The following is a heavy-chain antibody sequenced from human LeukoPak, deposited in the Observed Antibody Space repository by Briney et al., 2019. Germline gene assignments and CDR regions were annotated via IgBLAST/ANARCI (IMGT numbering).Heavy chain of an antibody. D-gene: IGHD3-16*01. J-gene: IGHJ3*01. CDR3: AHIMITYGGVLRDDAFDV. CDR2: IYWDNDK. Sequence: SGPALVNTTQTLTLTCTFSGFSLITSGVGVGWIRQSPGKALEWVAIIYWDNDKRYSPYLRNRLTIAKDTSNNQVVLVMTNMDPVDTATYFCAHIMITYGGVLRDDAFDVWGPGTVVTVSP. V-gene: IGHV2-5*02. CDR1: GFSLITSGVG.